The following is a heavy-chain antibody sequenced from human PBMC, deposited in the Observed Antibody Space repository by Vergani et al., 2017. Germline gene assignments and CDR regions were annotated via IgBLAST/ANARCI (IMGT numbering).Heavy chain of an antibody. CDR1: GGTFSSYA. V-gene: IGHV1-69*01. J-gene: IGHJ6*03. D-gene: IGHD3-3*01. CDR2: IIPIFGTA. CDR3: ARNRGEWLNGPNYYYYYMDV. Sequence: QVQLVQSGAEVKKPGSSVKVSCKASGGTFSSYAISWVRHAPGQGLEWMGGIIPIFGTANYAQKFPGRVTITADESTSTAYMELSSLRSEDTAVYYCARNRGEWLNGPNYYYYYMDVWGKGTTVTVSS.